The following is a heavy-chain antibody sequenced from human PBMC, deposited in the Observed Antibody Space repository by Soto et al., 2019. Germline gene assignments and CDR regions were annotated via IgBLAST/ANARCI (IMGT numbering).Heavy chain of an antibody. CDR2: ISSSSSTI. V-gene: IGHV3-48*01. J-gene: IGHJ5*02. D-gene: IGHD3-22*01. Sequence: GGSLRLSCAASGFTFSSYSMNWVRQAPGKGLEWVSYISSSSSTIYYADSVKGRFTISRDNAKNSLSLQMNSLRAEDTAVYYCARPLYYYDSRGYYSPWGQGPLVT. CDR3: ARPLYYYDSRGYYSP. CDR1: GFTFSSYS.